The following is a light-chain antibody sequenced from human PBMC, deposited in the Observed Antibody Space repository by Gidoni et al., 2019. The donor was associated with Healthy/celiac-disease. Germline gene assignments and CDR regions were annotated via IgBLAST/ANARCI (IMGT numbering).Light chain of an antibody. CDR2: DAS. CDR3: QQYDNLPIT. CDR1: QDISNY. Sequence: DIQMTQSPSSLSASVGDRVTITCQASQDISNYLNWYQQKPGKAPKLLIYDASNLETGVPSRFSGSGSGKDFTFTISSLQPEDIETYYCQQYDNLPITFGQGTRLEIK. V-gene: IGKV1-33*01. J-gene: IGKJ5*01.